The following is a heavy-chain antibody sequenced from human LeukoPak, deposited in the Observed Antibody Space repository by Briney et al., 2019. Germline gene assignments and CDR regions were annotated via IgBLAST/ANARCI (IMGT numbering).Heavy chain of an antibody. CDR2: IYPGDSDT. D-gene: IGHD5-24*01. V-gene: IGHV5-51*01. CDR3: ARPRRWLQSGNYYFDY. J-gene: IGHJ4*02. Sequence: GESLKISCKGSGYSFTSYWIGWVRQMPGKGLEWMGIIYPGDSDTRYSPSFQGQVTISADKSISTAYLQWSSLKASDTAMYYCARPRRWLQSGNYYFDYWGLGTLVTVSS. CDR1: GYSFTSYW.